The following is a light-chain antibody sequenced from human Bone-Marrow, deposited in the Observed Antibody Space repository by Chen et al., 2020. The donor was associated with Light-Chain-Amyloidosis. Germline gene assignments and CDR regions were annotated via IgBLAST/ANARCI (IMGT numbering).Light chain of an antibody. J-gene: IGLJ3*02. V-gene: IGLV3-21*02. Sequence: SYVLTQPSSVSVAPGQTATIACGGNNIGSTSVHWYQQTPGQAPLLVDYDDSDRPSGIPERLSGSNAGNTATLTISRVEAGEEADYYCQVWDRSSDRPVFGGGTKLTVL. CDR2: DDS. CDR3: QVWDRSSDRPV. CDR1: NIGSTS.